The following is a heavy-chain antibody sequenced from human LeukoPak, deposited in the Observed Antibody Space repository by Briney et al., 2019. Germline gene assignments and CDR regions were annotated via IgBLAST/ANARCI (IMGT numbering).Heavy chain of an antibody. D-gene: IGHD3-9*01. CDR1: GFTFSSYW. J-gene: IGHJ1*01. Sequence: GGSLRLSCAASGFTFSSYWMSWVRQAPGKGLEWVANIKQDGSEKYYVDSVKGRFTTSRDNAKNSLYLQMNSLRAEDTAVYYCARDETYYDILTGYYALEYFQHWGQGTLVTVSS. CDR2: IKQDGSEK. V-gene: IGHV3-7*03. CDR3: ARDETYYDILTGYYALEYFQH.